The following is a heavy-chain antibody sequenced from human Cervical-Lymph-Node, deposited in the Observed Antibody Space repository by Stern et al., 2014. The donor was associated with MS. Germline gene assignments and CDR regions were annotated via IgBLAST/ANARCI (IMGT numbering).Heavy chain of an antibody. J-gene: IGHJ4*02. CDR3: ARDRRHYDTSGGYYFDS. CDR1: GGSFSYYA. Sequence: QMQLAQSGAEVKKPPSPVKVSCTASGGSFSYYAINWVRQAPGQGPEWMGGIIPIVGTANYAQKFQGRVTITADESTSTAYMELSSLRSEDTAVYYCARDRRHYDTSGGYYFDSWGQGTLVTVSS. V-gene: IGHV1-69*01. D-gene: IGHD3-22*01. CDR2: IIPIVGTA.